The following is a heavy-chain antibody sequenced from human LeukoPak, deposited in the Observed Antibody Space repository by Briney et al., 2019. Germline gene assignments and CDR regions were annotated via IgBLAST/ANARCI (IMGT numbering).Heavy chain of an antibody. V-gene: IGHV4-38-2*02. D-gene: IGHD1-26*01. Sequence: SETLSLTCTVSGYSISSGYYWGWIRQPPGKGLEWIGSIYHSGSTYYNPSLKSRVTISVDTSKNQFSLKLSSVTAADTAVYYCARSPDSGSYWHYYGMDVWGQGTTVTVSS. CDR1: GYSISSGYY. CDR2: IYHSGST. CDR3: ARSPDSGSYWHYYGMDV. J-gene: IGHJ6*02.